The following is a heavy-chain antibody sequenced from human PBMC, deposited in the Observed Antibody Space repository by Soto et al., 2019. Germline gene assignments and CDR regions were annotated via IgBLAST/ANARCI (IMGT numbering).Heavy chain of an antibody. J-gene: IGHJ4*02. V-gene: IGHV3-23*01. D-gene: IGHD4-4*01. CDR3: AKDSNKYSSSLRGRYFDY. CDR1: GFPFSSCV. Sequence: LRLSCAASGFPFSSCVMSWVRQAPGKGLEWVSGISGGGSNTFYADYVKGRFTISRDNSKNTLLLQMNSLGAEDTAVYYCAKDSNKYSSSLRGRYFDYWGQGIGVTVSS. CDR2: ISGGGSNT.